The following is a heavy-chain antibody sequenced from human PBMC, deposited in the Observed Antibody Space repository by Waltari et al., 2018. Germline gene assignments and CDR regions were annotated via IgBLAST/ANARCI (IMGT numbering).Heavy chain of an antibody. CDR2: LIPIFRIA. D-gene: IGHD3-3*01. Sequence: QVQLVQSVAEVKKPGSSVRVYCKASGGTFSTNAISRVRQAPGQGLEWMGGLIPIFRIANYAQKFQGRVTITADESTSTAYMELSSLRSEDTAVYYCARRTVYDFWSGYWFYYWGQGTLVTVSS. CDR1: GGTFSTNA. V-gene: IGHV1-69*13. CDR3: ARRTVYDFWSGYWFYY. J-gene: IGHJ4*02.